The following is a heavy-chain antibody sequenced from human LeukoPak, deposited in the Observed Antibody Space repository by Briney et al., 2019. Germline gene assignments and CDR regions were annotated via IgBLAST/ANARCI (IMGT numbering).Heavy chain of an antibody. CDR3: ARVGSGDYYDSFDY. CDR1: GYTFTGYY. J-gene: IGHJ4*02. CDR2: INPNSGGT. D-gene: IGHD3-22*01. V-gene: IGHV1-2*02. Sequence: ASVKVSCKASGYTFTGYYMHWVRQAPGQGLEWMGWINPNSGGTNYAQKFQGRVTMTRDTSISTAYMELSRLRSDDTAVYYCARVGSGDYYDSFDYWGQGTLVTVSS.